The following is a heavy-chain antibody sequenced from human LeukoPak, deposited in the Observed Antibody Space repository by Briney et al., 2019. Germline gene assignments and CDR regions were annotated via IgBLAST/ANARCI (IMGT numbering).Heavy chain of an antibody. CDR3: ARGYGDYHYYFDY. J-gene: IGHJ4*02. Sequence: SETLSLTCTVSGGSISSYYWSWIRQPPGKGLEWIGYIYYSGSTNYNPPLKSRVTISVDTSKNQFSLKLSSVTAADTAVYYCARGYGDYHYYFDYWGQGTLVTVSS. D-gene: IGHD4-17*01. CDR2: IYYSGST. CDR1: GGSISSYY. V-gene: IGHV4-59*01.